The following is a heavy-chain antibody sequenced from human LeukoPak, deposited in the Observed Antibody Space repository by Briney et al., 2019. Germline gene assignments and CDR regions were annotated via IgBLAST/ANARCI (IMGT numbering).Heavy chain of an antibody. CDR2: IYYSGST. CDR3: ARGLVGATTKEVDYFDY. D-gene: IGHD1-26*01. CDR1: GGSISSYY. Sequence: PSETLSLTCTVSGGSISSYYWSWIRQPPGKGLEWIGYIYYSGSTYYNPSLKSRVTISVDTSKNQFSLKLSSVTAADTAVYYCARGLVGATTKEVDYFDYWGQGTLVTVSS. V-gene: IGHV4-59*12. J-gene: IGHJ4*02.